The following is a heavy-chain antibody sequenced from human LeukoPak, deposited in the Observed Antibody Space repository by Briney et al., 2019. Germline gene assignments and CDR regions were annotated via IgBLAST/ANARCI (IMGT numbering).Heavy chain of an antibody. CDR2: INQDGSEK. CDR3: AKKFLTSYDSSPLDI. CDR1: RFTFSSYV. D-gene: IGHD2/OR15-2a*01. Sequence: GGSLRLSCAASRFTFSSYVMGWVRQAPGRGLEWVANINQDGSEKNYVDSVRGRFSISRDNAENTLYLQMDSLRPEDTAVYYCAKKFLTSYDSSPLDIWGQGTLVAVSS. J-gene: IGHJ4*02. V-gene: IGHV3-7*01.